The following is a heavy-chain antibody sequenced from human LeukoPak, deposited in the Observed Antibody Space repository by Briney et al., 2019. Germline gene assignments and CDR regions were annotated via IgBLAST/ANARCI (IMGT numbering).Heavy chain of an antibody. V-gene: IGHV1-46*01. CDR2: INPSGGST. CDR3: ARDLQDCSGGSCYIDWFDP. CDR1: GYTFTSYY. J-gene: IGHJ5*02. Sequence: GASVKVSCKASGYTFTSYYMHWVRQAPGQGLEWMGIINPSGGSTSYAQKFQGRVTMTRDTSTSTVYMELSSLRSEDTAVYYCARDLQDCSGGSCYIDWFDPWGQGTLVTVSP. D-gene: IGHD2-15*01.